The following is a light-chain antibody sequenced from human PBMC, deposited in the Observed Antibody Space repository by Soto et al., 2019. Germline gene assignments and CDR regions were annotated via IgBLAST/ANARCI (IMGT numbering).Light chain of an antibody. Sequence: EIVLTQPPGTLSLSPGERATLSCRASQSVSSNYLAWYQQKPGQAPRLLIYGVSSRATGIPDRFSGSGSGTDFTLTISRLEPEDFAVYYCQQYGGSSGTFGQVTKVEIK. CDR1: QSVSSNY. V-gene: IGKV3-20*01. CDR3: QQYGGSSGT. J-gene: IGKJ1*01. CDR2: GVS.